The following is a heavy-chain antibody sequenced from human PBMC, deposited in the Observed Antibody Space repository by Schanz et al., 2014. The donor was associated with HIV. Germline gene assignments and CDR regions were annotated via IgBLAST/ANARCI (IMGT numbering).Heavy chain of an antibody. CDR1: GYTFTGYY. CDR2: INTGDGNL. V-gene: IGHV1-46*01. J-gene: IGHJ4*02. D-gene: IGHD3-9*01. CDR3: ARGVDILTAFDY. Sequence: QVQLVQSGAEVKKPGASVKVSCKASGYTFTGYYMHWVRQATGQGLEWMGIINTGDGNLRYAQKFQGRVTMTRDTSTSPVYMELYSLTSEDTAVYYCARGVDILTAFDYWDQGTLVVVSS.